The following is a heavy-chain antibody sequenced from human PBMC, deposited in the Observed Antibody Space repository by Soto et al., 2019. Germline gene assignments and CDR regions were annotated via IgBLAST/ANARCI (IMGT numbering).Heavy chain of an antibody. CDR2: ISGSGGTT. CDR3: AQVMNSGWYLAY. Sequence: EVQQLESGGGLVHPGESLRLSCAASGFTFSDYAMSWVRQAPGKGLEWVSAISGSGGTTYYADSVKGRFTISRDNSKNTMYLQVNSLRAEDTAIYYCAQVMNSGWYLAYWGQGTLVTVSS. D-gene: IGHD6-19*01. CDR1: GFTFSDYA. J-gene: IGHJ4*02. V-gene: IGHV3-23*01.